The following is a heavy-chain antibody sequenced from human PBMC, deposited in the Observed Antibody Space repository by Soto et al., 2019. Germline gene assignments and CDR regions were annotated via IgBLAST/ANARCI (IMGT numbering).Heavy chain of an antibody. V-gene: IGHV3-33*06. CDR2: IWYDGSNK. J-gene: IGHJ4*02. CDR1: GFTFSSYG. Sequence: GGSLRLSCAASGFTFSSYGMHWVRQAPGKGLEWVAVIWYDGSNKYYAASVKGRFTISRDTSKNTLYLQMNSLRADDTAIYYCANDPRGPFYWGQGTLVTVSS. CDR3: ANDPRGPFY. D-gene: IGHD3-10*01.